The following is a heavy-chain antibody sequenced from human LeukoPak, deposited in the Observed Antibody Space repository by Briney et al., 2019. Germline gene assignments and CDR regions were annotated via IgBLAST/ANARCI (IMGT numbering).Heavy chain of an antibody. CDR1: GYTFTGYY. V-gene: IGHV1-2*02. CDR2: INPNSGGT. CDR3: ARERGTMVRGVILLDAFGI. D-gene: IGHD3-10*01. Sequence: EASVKVSCKASGYTFTGYYMHWVRQAPGQGLEWMGWINPNSGGTNYAQKFQGRVTLTRDTSISTAYMELSRLTSDDTAVYYCARERGTMVRGVILLDAFGIWGQGTMVTVSS. J-gene: IGHJ3*02.